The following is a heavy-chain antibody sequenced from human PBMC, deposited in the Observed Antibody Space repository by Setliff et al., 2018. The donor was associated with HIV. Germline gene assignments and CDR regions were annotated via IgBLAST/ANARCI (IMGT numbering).Heavy chain of an antibody. D-gene: IGHD6-13*01. J-gene: IGHJ4*02. CDR1: GYSFTGYY. V-gene: IGHV1-2*02. CDR3: ARASNWYAPFDY. CDR2: IHPDSGAT. Sequence: ASVKVSCKASGYSFTGYYIHWVRQAPGQGLEWVGWIHPDSGATKYAQKFQGRVTMIRDTASSAVDMDLSGLTSDDTAVYFCARASNWYAPFDYWGQGTLVTVSS.